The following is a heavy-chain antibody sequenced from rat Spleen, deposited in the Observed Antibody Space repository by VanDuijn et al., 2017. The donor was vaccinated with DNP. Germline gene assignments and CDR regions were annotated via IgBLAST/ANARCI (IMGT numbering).Heavy chain of an antibody. V-gene: IGHV5S11*01. Sequence: EVQLVESGGGLVQPGRSLKLSCAASGFTFSDYYMAWVRQAPTKGLEWVAYITYDGGDTHYRASVKGRFTISRDNAKNTQYLQMYSLRSEETATYYCARHVTGSAMDAWGQGTSVTVSS. CDR1: GFTFSDYY. CDR2: ITYDGGDT. D-gene: IGHD5-1*01. CDR3: ARHVTGSAMDA. J-gene: IGHJ4*01.